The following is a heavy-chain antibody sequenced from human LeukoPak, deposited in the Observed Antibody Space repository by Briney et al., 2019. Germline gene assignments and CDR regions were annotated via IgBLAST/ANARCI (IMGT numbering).Heavy chain of an antibody. V-gene: IGHV3-23*01. CDR1: GFTFSSYA. D-gene: IGHD5-24*01. CDR3: AKGSWLDCTGWLDP. Sequence: PGGSLRLSCAASGFTFSSYAMSWVRQAPGKGLEWVSAISGSGGSTYYADSVKGRFTISRDNSKNTLYLQMNSLRAEDTAVYYCAKGSWLDCTGWLDPWGQGTLVTVSS. J-gene: IGHJ5*02. CDR2: ISGSGGST.